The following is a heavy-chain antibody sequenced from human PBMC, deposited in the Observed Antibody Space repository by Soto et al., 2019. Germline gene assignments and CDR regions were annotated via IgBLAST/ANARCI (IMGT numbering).Heavy chain of an antibody. J-gene: IGHJ4*02. CDR3: ARSGAGSGWL. CDR2: ISYTGST. Sequence: QVQLQESGPGLVRPSETLSLTCTVSGGSVSSGHYYWSWGRQPPGKGLEWIGYISYTGSTNYNPSLKSRVTISVDTSKNQFSLKMNSVTAADTAVYYCARSGAGSGWLGGQGTLVTVSS. D-gene: IGHD6-19*01. CDR1: GGSVSSGHYY. V-gene: IGHV4-61*01.